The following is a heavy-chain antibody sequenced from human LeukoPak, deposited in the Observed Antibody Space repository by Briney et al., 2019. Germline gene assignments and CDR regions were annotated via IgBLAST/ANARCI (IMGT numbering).Heavy chain of an antibody. Sequence: GGSLRLSCAASGFTSSNYPIHWVRQAPGKGLEFVSSIHSNGISTYYGNSVKGRFTVSRDNSKNTVYLQMGSLREEDMAVYYCVRTQQWLATGGWYWFDTWGQGTLVTVSS. CDR2: IHSNGIST. J-gene: IGHJ5*02. D-gene: IGHD6-19*01. V-gene: IGHV3-64*01. CDR1: GFTSSNYP. CDR3: VRTQQWLATGGWYWFDT.